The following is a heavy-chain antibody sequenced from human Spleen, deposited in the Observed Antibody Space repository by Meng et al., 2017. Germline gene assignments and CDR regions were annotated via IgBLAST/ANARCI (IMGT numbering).Heavy chain of an antibody. V-gene: IGHV3-15*01. CDR1: GFSFSSYG. Sequence: GESLKISCAASGFSFSSYGMSWVRQAPGKGLEWVGRIKSKTDGGTTDYAAPVKGRFTISRDDSKNTLYLQMNSLKTEDTAVYYCTTAPEAPGIAVAGSNAPPDYWGQGTRVTGAS. D-gene: IGHD6-19*01. CDR2: IKSKTDGGTT. CDR3: TTAPEAPGIAVAGSNAPPDY. J-gene: IGHJ4*02.